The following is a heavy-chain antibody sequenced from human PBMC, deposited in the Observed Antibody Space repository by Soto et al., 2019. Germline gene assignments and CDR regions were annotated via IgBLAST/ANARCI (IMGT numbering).Heavy chain of an antibody. D-gene: IGHD3-22*01. J-gene: IGHJ4*02. CDR3: ARDSNFYDTSGYYHPSYFDY. CDR1: GGTFSSYA. CDR2: IIPIFGTA. V-gene: IGHV1-69*12. Sequence: QVQLVQSGAEVKKPGSSVKVSCKASGGTFSSYAISWVRQAPGQGLEWMGGIIPIFGTANYAQKFQGRVTLTADESTSIAYRELSSLRSEARAVYYCARDSNFYDTSGYYHPSYFDYWGQGTLVTVSS.